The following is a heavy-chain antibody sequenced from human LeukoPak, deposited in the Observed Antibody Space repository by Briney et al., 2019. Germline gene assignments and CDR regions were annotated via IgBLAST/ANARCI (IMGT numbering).Heavy chain of an antibody. D-gene: IGHD3-9*01. CDR3: ARDGPQQVDWLVGYFDY. Sequence: GGSLRLSCAASGFTFSSYEMNWVRQAPGKGLQWVSDISSSGTTIYYADSVKGRFTISRDNAKNSLYLQMNSLRDEDTALYYCARDGPQQVDWLVGYFDYWGQGTLVTVSS. CDR2: ISSSGTTI. J-gene: IGHJ4*02. V-gene: IGHV3-48*03. CDR1: GFTFSSYE.